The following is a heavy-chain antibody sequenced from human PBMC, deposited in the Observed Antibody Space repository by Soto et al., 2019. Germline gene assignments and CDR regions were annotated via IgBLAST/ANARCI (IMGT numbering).Heavy chain of an antibody. V-gene: IGHV1-69*02. CDR2: IIPILGIA. CDR1: GGTFSSYT. Sequence: GASVKVSCKASGGTFSSYTISWVRQAPGQGLEWMGRIIPILGIANYAQKFQGRVTITADKSTSTAYMELSSLRSEDTAVYYCARGVKYQLHTYYYYYYMDVWGKGTTVTVSS. J-gene: IGHJ6*03. D-gene: IGHD2-2*01. CDR3: ARGVKYQLHTYYYYYYMDV.